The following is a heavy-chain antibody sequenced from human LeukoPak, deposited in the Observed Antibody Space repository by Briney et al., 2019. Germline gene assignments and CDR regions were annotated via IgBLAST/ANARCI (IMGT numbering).Heavy chain of an antibody. D-gene: IGHD1-26*01. CDR1: GFTFSSYW. CDR3: ARETRRARGFDY. CDR2: INSDGSST. Sequence: GGSLRLSCAASGFTFSSYWMHWVRQAPGKGLVWVSRINSDGSSTSYADSVKGRFTISRDNAKNTLYLQMNSLRAEDTAVYYCARETRRARGFDYWGQGTLVTVSS. J-gene: IGHJ4*02. V-gene: IGHV3-74*01.